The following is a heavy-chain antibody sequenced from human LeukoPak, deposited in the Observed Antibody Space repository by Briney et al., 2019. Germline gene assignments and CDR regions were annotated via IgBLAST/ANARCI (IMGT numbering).Heavy chain of an antibody. J-gene: IGHJ4*02. CDR3: ARDITGSFDY. Sequence: TGGSLRLSCAASGFTVSSNYMSWVRQAPGKGLEWIGEINHSGSTNYNPSLKSRVTISVDTSKNQFSLKLSSVTAADTAVYYCARDITGSFDYWGQGNLVTVSS. D-gene: IGHD1-14*01. V-gene: IGHV4-34*01. CDR2: INHSGST. CDR1: GFTVSSNY.